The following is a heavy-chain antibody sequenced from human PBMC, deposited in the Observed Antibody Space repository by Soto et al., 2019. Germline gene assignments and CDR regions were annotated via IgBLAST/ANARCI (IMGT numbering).Heavy chain of an antibody. CDR1: GYTFTSYG. D-gene: IGHD5-18*01. CDR3: ARWEGYSYGYPDFDY. Sequence: ASVKVSCKASGYTFTSYGISWVRQAPGQGLEWMGWISAYNGNTNYAQKLQGRVTMTTXXXXXXAXMXLXXXXSDXTAVYYCARWEGYSYGYPDFDYWGQGTLVTVSS. CDR2: ISAYNGNT. V-gene: IGHV1-18*01. J-gene: IGHJ4*02.